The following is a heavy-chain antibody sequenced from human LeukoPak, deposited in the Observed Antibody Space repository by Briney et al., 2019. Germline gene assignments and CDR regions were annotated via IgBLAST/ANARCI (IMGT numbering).Heavy chain of an antibody. D-gene: IGHD2-2*02. J-gene: IGHJ5*02. CDR2: ISGYNGNT. CDR3: ARGPRYCSTTSCYNEWYWFDP. V-gene: IGHV1-18*01. Sequence: GASVKVSCKASGYTFTSYGISWVRQAPGQGLEWMGCISGYNGNTNYAQKLQGRVTMTTDKSTSTVYMEVRSLRSDDTAVYYCARGPRYCSTTSCYNEWYWFDPWGQGTLVTVSS. CDR1: GYTFTSYG.